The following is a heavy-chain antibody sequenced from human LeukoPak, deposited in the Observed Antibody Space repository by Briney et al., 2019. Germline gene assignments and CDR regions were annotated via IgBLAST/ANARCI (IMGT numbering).Heavy chain of an antibody. V-gene: IGHV4-34*01. CDR3: ARDDSSGYYLLSI. Sequence: SETLSLTCAVYGGSLSGYYWSWIRQPPGKGLEWIGEINHSGSTNYNPSLKSRVTISVDTSKNQFSLKLSSVTAADTAVYYCARDDSSGYYLLSIWGQGTMVTVSS. J-gene: IGHJ3*02. D-gene: IGHD3-22*01. CDR1: GGSLSGYY. CDR2: INHSGST.